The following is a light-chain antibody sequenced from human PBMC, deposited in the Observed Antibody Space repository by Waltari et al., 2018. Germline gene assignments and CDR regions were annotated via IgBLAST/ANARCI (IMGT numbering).Light chain of an antibody. CDR2: DVP. CDR3: CSDSGAHAFVV. CDR1: PSDVAGYNY. J-gene: IGLJ2*01. Sequence: SSLTQPRPVSGSPGQSVTISPTGTPSDVAGYNYVSWYQQHACKVPQPMIYDVPNRPSWVPDHFSGSKSANTASLSISGLHAEDEADYFCCSDSGAHAFVVFGGGTMLTVL. V-gene: IGLV2-11*01.